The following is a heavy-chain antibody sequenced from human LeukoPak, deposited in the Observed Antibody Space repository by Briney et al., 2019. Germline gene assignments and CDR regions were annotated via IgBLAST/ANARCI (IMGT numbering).Heavy chain of an antibody. D-gene: IGHD2-2*01. V-gene: IGHV1-18*01. Sequence: ASVKVSCKASGYTFTSYGISWVRQAPGQGLEWMGWISAYNGKTNYAQKLQGRVTMTTDTSTSTAYMELRSLRSDDTAVYYCARPLRQLYEDYYYYYYMDVWGKGTTVTVSS. CDR2: ISAYNGKT. J-gene: IGHJ6*03. CDR1: GYTFTSYG. CDR3: ARPLRQLYEDYYYYYYMDV.